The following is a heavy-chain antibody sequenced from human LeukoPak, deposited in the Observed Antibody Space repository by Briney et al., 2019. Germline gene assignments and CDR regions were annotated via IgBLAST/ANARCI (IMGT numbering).Heavy chain of an antibody. CDR1: GFTFSSYG. V-gene: IGHV3-30*02. Sequence: GGSLRLSCAASGFTFSSYGMHWVRQAPGKGLEGVAFIRYDESDKYYADSVKGRFTISRDISKNTLYLQMNSLRARDTAVYYCAKGDGDSPFDYWGQGTLVTVSS. CDR2: IRYDESDK. CDR3: AKGDGDSPFDY. D-gene: IGHD5-24*01. J-gene: IGHJ4*02.